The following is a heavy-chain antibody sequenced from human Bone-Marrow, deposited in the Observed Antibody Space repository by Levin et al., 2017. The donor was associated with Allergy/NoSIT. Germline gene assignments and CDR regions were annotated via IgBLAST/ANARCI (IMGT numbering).Heavy chain of an antibody. CDR1: GGSISSGGYY. J-gene: IGHJ6*02. Sequence: TLSLTCTVSGGSISSGGYYWSWIRQHPGKGLEWIGYIYYSGSTYYNPSLKSRVTISVDTSKNQFSLKLSSVTAADTAVYYCASHRKQTYYDILTGYSNPFRDGMDVWGQGTTVTVSS. CDR3: ASHRKQTYYDILTGYSNPFRDGMDV. D-gene: IGHD3-9*01. CDR2: IYYSGST. V-gene: IGHV4-31*03.